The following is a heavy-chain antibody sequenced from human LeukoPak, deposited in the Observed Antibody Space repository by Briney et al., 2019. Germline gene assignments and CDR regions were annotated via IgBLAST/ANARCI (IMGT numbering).Heavy chain of an antibody. CDR1: GYTFTSYA. J-gene: IGHJ3*02. CDR2: INAGNGNT. Sequence: GASVKVSCKASGYTFTSYAMHWVRQAPGQRLEWMGWINAGNGNTKYSQEFQGRVTITRDTSASTAYMELSSLRSEDTAVYYCARVPRQQLVRDAFDIWGQGTMVTVSS. CDR3: ARVPRQQLVRDAFDI. D-gene: IGHD6-13*01. V-gene: IGHV1-3*01.